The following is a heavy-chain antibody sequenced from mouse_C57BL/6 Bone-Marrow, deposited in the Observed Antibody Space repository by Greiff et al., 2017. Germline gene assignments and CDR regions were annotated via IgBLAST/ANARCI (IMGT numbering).Heavy chain of an antibody. J-gene: IGHJ3*01. CDR1: GFTFSSYG. CDR3: ARRGFAY. V-gene: IGHV5-6*01. Sequence: EVQLLESGGDLVKPGGSLKLSCAASGFTFSSYGMSWVRQTPDKRLEWVATISSGGSYTYYPDSVKGRFTISRDNAKNTLYLQMSSLKSEDTAMYYCARRGFAYWGQGTLVTVSA. CDR2: ISSGGSYT.